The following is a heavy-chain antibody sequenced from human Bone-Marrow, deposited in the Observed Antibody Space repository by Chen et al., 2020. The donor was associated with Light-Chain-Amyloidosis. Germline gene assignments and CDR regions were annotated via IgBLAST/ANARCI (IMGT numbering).Heavy chain of an antibody. D-gene: IGHD3-10*01. J-gene: IGHJ5*02. Sequence: QVQLVQSGAEVKKPGASVKVSCKASGYTFTSYGISWVRQAPGQGLELMGWISAYNGNTNYAQTLQGRVTMTTATSTSTAYMELRSLRSDDTAVYYCARAKLIRTYNWFDPWGQGTLVTVSS. CDR1: GYTFTSYG. CDR3: ARAKLIRTYNWFDP. CDR2: ISAYNGNT. V-gene: IGHV1-18*01.